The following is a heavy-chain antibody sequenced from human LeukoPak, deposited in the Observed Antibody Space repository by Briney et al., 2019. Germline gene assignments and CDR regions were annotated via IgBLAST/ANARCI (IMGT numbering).Heavy chain of an antibody. CDR2: INAGTANT. Sequence: ASVKVSCKASGYTFTSYAMHWVRQAPGQRLEWMGWINAGTANTKYSQKFQGRVTITKDTSASTAYMELSSLRYEDTAVYYCARSGTVGKSFDYWGQGTLVTVSS. CDR1: GYTFTSYA. D-gene: IGHD6-25*01. CDR3: ARSGTVGKSFDY. V-gene: IGHV1-3*01. J-gene: IGHJ4*02.